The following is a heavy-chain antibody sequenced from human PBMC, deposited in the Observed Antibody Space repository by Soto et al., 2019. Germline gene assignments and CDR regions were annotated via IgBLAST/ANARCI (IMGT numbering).Heavy chain of an antibody. CDR1: GFTFSSYG. V-gene: IGHV3-30*18. CDR2: ISYDGSNK. J-gene: IGHJ6*02. Sequence: QVQLVESGGGVVQPGRSLRLSCAASGFTFSSYGMHWVRQAPGKGLEWVAVISYDGSNKYYADSVKGRFTISRDNSKNTLYLQMNSLRAEDTAVYYCAKDGAPSYYYYGMDVGGQGTTVTVSS. CDR3: AKDGAPSYYYYGMDV.